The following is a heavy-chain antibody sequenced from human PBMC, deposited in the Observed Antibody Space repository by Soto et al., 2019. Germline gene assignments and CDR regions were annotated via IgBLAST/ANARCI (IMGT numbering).Heavy chain of an antibody. CDR1: GFTFSNYG. J-gene: IGHJ4*02. D-gene: IGHD3-22*01. CDR3: ATDRGHDSNFILGYILDH. V-gene: IGHV3-33*01. Sequence: PGGSLRLSCAASGFTFSNYGMHWVRQAPGKGLEWVAVIWYDGSNKYYVESVKGRFTISRDNSKNTLYLQMNRLRAEDTAVYYCATDRGHDSNFILGYILDHWGQGTQVTVSS. CDR2: IWYDGSNK.